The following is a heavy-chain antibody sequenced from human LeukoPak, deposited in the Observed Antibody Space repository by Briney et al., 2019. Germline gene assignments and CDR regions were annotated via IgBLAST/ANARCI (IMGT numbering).Heavy chain of an antibody. CDR3: ARDRAVAGT. Sequence: GGSLRLSCAASGFTFDDYGMSWVRQAPGKGLEWVANIKQDGSEKYYVDSVKGRFTISRDNAKNSLYLQMNSLRAADTAVYYCARDRAVAGTWGQGTLVTVSS. CDR1: GFTFDDYG. CDR2: IKQDGSEK. V-gene: IGHV3-7*01. J-gene: IGHJ4*02. D-gene: IGHD6-19*01.